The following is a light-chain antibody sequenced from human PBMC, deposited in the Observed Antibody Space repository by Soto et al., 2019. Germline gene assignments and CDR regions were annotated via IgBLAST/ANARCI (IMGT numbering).Light chain of an antibody. J-gene: IGLJ2*01. Sequence: QSVLTQPPSASGTPGQRVTISCSGSSSNIGTNTVNWYQHLPGTAPKVLIYNNDHRPSGVPDRFSGSKSGTSASLAISGLQSEDEADYYCAAWDDSLNGPVFGGGTKVTV. CDR2: NND. V-gene: IGLV1-44*01. CDR3: AAWDDSLNGPV. CDR1: SSNIGTNT.